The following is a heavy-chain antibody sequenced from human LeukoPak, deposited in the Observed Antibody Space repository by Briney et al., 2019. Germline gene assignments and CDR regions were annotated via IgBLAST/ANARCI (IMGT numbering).Heavy chain of an antibody. J-gene: IGHJ6*04. CDR1: GFTFSSYS. CDR2: ISSSSSTI. D-gene: IGHD3-10*02. V-gene: IGHV3-48*04. CDR3: AELGITMIGGV. Sequence: GGSLRLSCAASGFTFSSYSMNWVRQAPGKGLEWVSYISSSSSTIYYADSVKGRFTISRDNVKNSLYLQMNSLRAEDTAVYYCAELGITMIGGVWGKGTTVTISS.